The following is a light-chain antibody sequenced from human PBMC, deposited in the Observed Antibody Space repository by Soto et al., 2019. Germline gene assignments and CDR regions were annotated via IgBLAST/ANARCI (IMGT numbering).Light chain of an antibody. CDR2: DAS. V-gene: IGKV1-5*01. Sequence: DIQMTQSPATLSASVGDRVTIACRASQSVRSWLAWYQQKPGKAPKLLIYDASRLKTGVPSRFSGRGSGTEFSLSISSLQPEDFATYYCQQDNTYPLTFGGGTKVEIK. CDR1: QSVRSW. CDR3: QQDNTYPLT. J-gene: IGKJ4*01.